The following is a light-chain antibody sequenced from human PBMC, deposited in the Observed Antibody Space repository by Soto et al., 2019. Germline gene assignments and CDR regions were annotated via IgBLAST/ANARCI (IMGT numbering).Light chain of an antibody. V-gene: IGLV1-51*01. CDR2: DDD. Sequence: QSVMTQPPSVSAAPGQRVTISCSGSSSNIGGNSVSWYQQLPGTAPKLLIYDDDKRPSGIPDRFSGSKSGTSATLGITGFQTGDEADNYCGAWDSSLSAYVFGTGTKLPVL. CDR1: SSNIGGNS. CDR3: GAWDSSLSAYV. J-gene: IGLJ1*01.